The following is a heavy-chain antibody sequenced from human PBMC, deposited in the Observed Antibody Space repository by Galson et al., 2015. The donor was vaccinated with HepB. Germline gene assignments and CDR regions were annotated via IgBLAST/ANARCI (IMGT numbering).Heavy chain of an antibody. Sequence: VKVSCKASGGTFSSYAISWVRQAPGQGLEWMGGIIPIFGTANYAQKFQGRVTITADESTSTAYMELSSLRSEDTAVYYCARRDIVVVVAALTNKPYYYYGMDVWGQGTTVTVSS. CDR2: IIPIFGTA. V-gene: IGHV1-69*13. D-gene: IGHD2-15*01. CDR1: GGTFSSYA. J-gene: IGHJ6*02. CDR3: ARRDIVVVVAALTNKPYYYYGMDV.